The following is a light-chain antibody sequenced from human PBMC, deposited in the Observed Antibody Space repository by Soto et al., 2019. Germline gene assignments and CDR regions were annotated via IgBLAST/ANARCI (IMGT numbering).Light chain of an antibody. CDR2: EAS. V-gene: IGKV1-33*01. CDR1: QAIRKF. J-gene: IGKJ4*01. CDR3: QQYDGLPPS. Sequence: DVQMTQSPSSLAASVGDRVTITCQASQAIRKFLNWYQHKPGKAPKLLIYEASNLQRGVPSRFSGSGSGTDFTLTINXXXXXDIATYFCQQYDGLPPSFGGGT.